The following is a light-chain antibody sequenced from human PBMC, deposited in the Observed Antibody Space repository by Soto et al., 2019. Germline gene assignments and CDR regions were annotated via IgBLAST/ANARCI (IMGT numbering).Light chain of an antibody. J-gene: IGKJ1*01. CDR1: QSISSW. CDR3: QQYNSPLPT. V-gene: IGKV1-5*01. Sequence: DIQMTQSPSTLSASVGDRVTITCRASQSISSWLAWYQQKPGKAPKLLIYDASSLESGVPSRFSGSGSGTEFTLTISSLQPDDFATYYCQQYNSPLPTFGQGTKVAIK. CDR2: DAS.